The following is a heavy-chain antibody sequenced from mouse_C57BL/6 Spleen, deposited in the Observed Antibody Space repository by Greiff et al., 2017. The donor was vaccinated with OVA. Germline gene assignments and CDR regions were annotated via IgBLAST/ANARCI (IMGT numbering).Heavy chain of an antibody. CDR1: GYSITSGYY. CDR2: ISYDGSN. D-gene: IGHD2-4*01. J-gene: IGHJ4*01. V-gene: IGHV3-6*01. CDR3: ARERGYDYDDYYAMDY. Sequence: EVQLVESGPGLVKPSQSLSLTCSVTGYSITSGYYWNWIRQFPGNKLEWMGYISYDGSNNYNPSLKNRISITRDTSKNQFFLKLNSVTTEDTATYYCARERGYDYDDYYAMDYWGQGTSVTVSS.